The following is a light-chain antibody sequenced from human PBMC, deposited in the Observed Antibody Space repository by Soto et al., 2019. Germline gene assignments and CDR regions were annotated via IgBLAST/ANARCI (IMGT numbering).Light chain of an antibody. CDR1: SSNIGNNP. CDR2: GND. V-gene: IGLV1-44*01. J-gene: IGLJ1*01. CDR3: AAWDGSLSAYV. Sequence: QSALTQSPSASGTPGQRVTVSCSGSSSNIGNNPVNWYQQLPGTAPKVLIYGNDQRPSGVPDRFSGSKSGTSASLAIGGLQSEDDADYYCAAWDGSLSAYVFGTGTKLTVL.